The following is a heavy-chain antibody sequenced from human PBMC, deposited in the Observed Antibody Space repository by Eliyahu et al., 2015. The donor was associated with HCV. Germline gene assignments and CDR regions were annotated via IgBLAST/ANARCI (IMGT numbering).Heavy chain of an antibody. CDR1: GFTFSXYG. Sequence: QVQLVESGGGVVQXGRSLRXXCAASGFTFSXYGMHWVRQAPGKGLEWVAVIWYDGSNKXYADSVKGRFTISRDNSKNTLYLQMNSLRAEDTAVYYXARDGLSVFDYWGQGTLVTVSS. V-gene: IGHV3-33*01. CDR2: IWYDGSNK. CDR3: ARDGLSVFDY. D-gene: IGHD3-16*01. J-gene: IGHJ4*02.